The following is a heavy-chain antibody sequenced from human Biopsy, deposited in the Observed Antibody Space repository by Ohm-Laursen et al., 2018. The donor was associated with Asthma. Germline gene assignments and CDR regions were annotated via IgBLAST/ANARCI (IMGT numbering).Heavy chain of an antibody. CDR2: ISAYNGNT. CDR1: GYTFTSYG. V-gene: IGHV1-18*04. Sequence: ASVKVSCKASGYTFTSYGISWVRQAPGQGLEWTGWISAYNGNTNYAQKLQGRVTMTTDTSTSTAYMELRSLRAEDTAVYYCARDLHPTNHLGELSEGFDYWGQGTLVTVSS. D-gene: IGHD3-16*02. CDR3: ARDLHPTNHLGELSEGFDY. J-gene: IGHJ4*02.